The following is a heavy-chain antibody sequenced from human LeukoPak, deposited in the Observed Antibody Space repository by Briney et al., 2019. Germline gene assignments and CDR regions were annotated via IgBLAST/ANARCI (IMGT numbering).Heavy chain of an antibody. Sequence: GGSLRLSCAASGFTFSSYSMNWVRQAPGKGLEWVAVISYDGRDKYYADSVKGRVTISRDNSKNTLYLQMNSLRAEDTAVYYCARDQRRYRNGLPYYYYYGMDVWGQGTTVTVSS. CDR2: ISYDGRDK. D-gene: IGHD5-18*01. J-gene: IGHJ6*02. CDR1: GFTFSSYS. CDR3: ARDQRRYRNGLPYYYYYGMDV. V-gene: IGHV3-30*03.